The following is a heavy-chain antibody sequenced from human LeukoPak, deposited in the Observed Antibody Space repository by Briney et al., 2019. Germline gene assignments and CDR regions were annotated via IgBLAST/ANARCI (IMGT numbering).Heavy chain of an antibody. V-gene: IGHV4-59*01. Sequence: SETLSLTCTVSGGSISSYYWSWIRQPPGKGLEWIGYFSYSGSTTYNPSLKSRVTISVDTSKNQFSLKLSSVTAADTAVYYCARYDSSGRTFDYWGQGTLVTVSS. J-gene: IGHJ4*02. CDR3: ARYDSSGRTFDY. CDR1: GGSISSYY. D-gene: IGHD3-22*01. CDR2: FSYSGST.